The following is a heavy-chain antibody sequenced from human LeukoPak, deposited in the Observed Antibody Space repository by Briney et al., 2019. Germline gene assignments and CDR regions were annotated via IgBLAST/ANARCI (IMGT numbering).Heavy chain of an antibody. D-gene: IGHD1-1*01. CDR2: ISSSGGTI. CDR3: ARDWNGGLDY. Sequence: GGSLRLSCEASGFTFSDYYMSWIRQAPGKGLEWLSYISSSGGTIYYADSVKGRFTISRDNAKKSLYLQMKSLRTEDTAVYYCARDWNGGLDYWGQGTLVTVSS. J-gene: IGHJ4*02. CDR1: GFTFSDYY. V-gene: IGHV3-11*01.